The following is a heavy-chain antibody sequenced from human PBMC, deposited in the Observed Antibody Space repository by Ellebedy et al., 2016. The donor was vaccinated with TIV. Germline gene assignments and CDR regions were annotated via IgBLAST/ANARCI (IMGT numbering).Heavy chain of an antibody. CDR1: GFTFSHYY. V-gene: IGHV3-7*01. CDR3: ARDLHIVASNY. CDR2: IDQNGGEK. D-gene: IGHD5-12*01. J-gene: IGHJ4*02. Sequence: GESLKISCAASGFTFSHYYMTWVRQAPGKGLEWVANIDQNGGEKSYVDSVKGRFTISRDNAKNSLFLQMNSLRAEDTAVYYCARDLHIVASNYWGQGTLVTVSS.